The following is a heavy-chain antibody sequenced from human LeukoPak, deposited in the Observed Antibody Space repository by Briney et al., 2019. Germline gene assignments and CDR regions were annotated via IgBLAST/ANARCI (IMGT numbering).Heavy chain of an antibody. CDR1: GFTFSSYA. D-gene: IGHD6-13*01. Sequence: GSLRLSCAASGFTFSSYAMSWVRQAPGKGLEWVSAISGSGGSTYYADSVKGRFTISRDNSKNTLYLQMNSLKTEDTAVYYCTRFVYGAAADETGGHWGQGTLVTVSS. CDR3: TRFVYGAAADETGGH. J-gene: IGHJ4*02. V-gene: IGHV3-23*01. CDR2: ISGSGGST.